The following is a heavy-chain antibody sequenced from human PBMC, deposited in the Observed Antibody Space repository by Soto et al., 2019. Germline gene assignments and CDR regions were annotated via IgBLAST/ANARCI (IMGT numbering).Heavy chain of an antibody. J-gene: IGHJ5*02. Sequence: SETLSLTCAVSGGSSGGAGYSWSWIRQPPGGGLDWIGYIYESGTILYNPSLKTRLTISLNWSDKQFSLTLISVTAADTAVYYCARAQFYSGSGNYHNLMFDPWGQGTQVTVS. V-gene: IGHV4-30-2*01. CDR1: GGSSGGAGYS. D-gene: IGHD3-10*01. CDR3: ARAQFYSGSGNYHNLMFDP. CDR2: IYESGTI.